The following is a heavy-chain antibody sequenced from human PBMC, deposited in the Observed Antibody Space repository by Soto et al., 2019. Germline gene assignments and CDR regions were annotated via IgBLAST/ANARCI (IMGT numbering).Heavy chain of an antibody. D-gene: IGHD1-1*01. CDR1: GFTFRIYA. CDR2: ISSYDSST. J-gene: IGHJ3*02. Sequence: GGSLRLSWTASGFTFRIYAMNWVRKAPGKGLEWVSGISSYDSSTYYADSVKGRFTIARDNDKNSLYLKMNSLRAEDTAVYYCASASTGTTENHAFDIWGQGTTVTVSS. CDR3: ASASTGTTENHAFDI. V-gene: IGHV3-23*01.